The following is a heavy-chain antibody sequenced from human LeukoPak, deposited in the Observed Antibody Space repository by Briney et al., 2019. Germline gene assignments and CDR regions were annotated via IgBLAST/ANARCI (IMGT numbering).Heavy chain of an antibody. J-gene: IGHJ4*02. CDR3: ARGEVVGATNSGPFDY. Sequence: ASVKVSCKASGYTFTGYYMHWVRQAPGQGLEWMGWINPNSGGTNYAQKFQGRVTMTRDTSISTVYMELSSLRSEDTAVYYCARGEVVGATNSGPFDYWGQGTLVTVSS. D-gene: IGHD1-26*01. CDR1: GYTFTGYY. V-gene: IGHV1-2*02. CDR2: INPNSGGT.